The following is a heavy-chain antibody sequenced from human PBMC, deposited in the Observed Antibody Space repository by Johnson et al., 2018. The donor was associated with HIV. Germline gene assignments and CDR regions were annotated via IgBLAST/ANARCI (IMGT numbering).Heavy chain of an antibody. D-gene: IGHD1-7*01. V-gene: IGHV3-30*02. CDR2: IRYDGSNK. J-gene: IGHJ3*02. Sequence: QMLLVESGGGVVQPGGSLRLSCAASGFTFSSYGMHWVRQAPGKGLEWVAFIRYDGSNKYYADSVKGRFTISRDNSKNTLYLQMNSLRAEDTAVYYCTTERNWNSVPDVDAFDIWGQGTMVTVSS. CDR1: GFTFSSYG. CDR3: TTERNWNSVPDVDAFDI.